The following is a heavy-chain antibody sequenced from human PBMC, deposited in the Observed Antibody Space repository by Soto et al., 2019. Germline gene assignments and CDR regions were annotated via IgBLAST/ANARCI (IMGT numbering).Heavy chain of an antibody. CDR3: ARRVDYYDGMDV. V-gene: IGHV4-39*01. Sequence: AETLSLSCTVSGCSISSSSYYWGWIRQPPGQGLEWIGSGYGSGRSYYNPSLKRRATISVDTSKNQSSLKLSSVTAADTAVYYSARRVDYYDGMDVWGQGTTVTVSS. J-gene: IGHJ6*02. D-gene: IGHD2-15*01. CDR1: GCSISSSSYY. CDR2: GYGSGRS.